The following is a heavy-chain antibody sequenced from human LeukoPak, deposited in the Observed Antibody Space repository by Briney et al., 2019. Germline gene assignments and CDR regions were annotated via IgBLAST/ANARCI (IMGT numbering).Heavy chain of an antibody. D-gene: IGHD1-1*01. CDR3: ARDQKRTSYGMDV. J-gene: IGHJ6*02. V-gene: IGHV3-11*01. CDR2: ISSSGSTI. CDR1: GFTFSDYY. Sequence: GGSLRLSCAASGFTFSDYYMSWIRQAPGKGLEWVSYISSSGSTIYYADSVKGRFTISRDNAKDSLYLQMNSLRAEDTAVYYCARDQKRTSYGMDVWGQGTTVTVSS.